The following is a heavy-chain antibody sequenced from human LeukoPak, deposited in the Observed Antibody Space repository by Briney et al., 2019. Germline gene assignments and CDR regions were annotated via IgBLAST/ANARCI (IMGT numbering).Heavy chain of an antibody. V-gene: IGHV4-61*01. Sequence: SETLSLTCTVSGGSVSSGSYYWSWIRQPPGKGLEWIGYIYYSGSTNYNPSLKSRVTISVDTSKNQFSLKLSSVTAADTAVYYCARGFHIAPDYWGQGTLVTVSS. CDR1: GGSVSSGSYY. CDR2: IYYSGST. CDR3: ARGFHIAPDY. D-gene: IGHD2-21*01. J-gene: IGHJ4*02.